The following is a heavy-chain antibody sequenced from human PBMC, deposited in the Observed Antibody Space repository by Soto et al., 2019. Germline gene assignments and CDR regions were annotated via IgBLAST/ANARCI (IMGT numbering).Heavy chain of an antibody. J-gene: IGHJ6*02. V-gene: IGHV3-30*18. Sequence: GGSLRLSCAASGFTFSNYGIHWVRQAPGKGLEWVAVISYDGSNKYYADSVKGRFTISRDNSKNTLYLQMNSLRADDTAVYYCAKGIAVAGTGYNYYGMDVWGQGTTVTV. D-gene: IGHD6-19*01. CDR1: GFTFSNYG. CDR3: AKGIAVAGTGYNYYGMDV. CDR2: ISYDGSNK.